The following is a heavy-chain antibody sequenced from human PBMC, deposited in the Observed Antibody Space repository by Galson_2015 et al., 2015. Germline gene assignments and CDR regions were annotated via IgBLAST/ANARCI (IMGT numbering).Heavy chain of an antibody. CDR3: ARDKGYSYGYNWFDP. CDR2: INAGNGNT. D-gene: IGHD5-18*01. CDR1: GYTFTSYA. J-gene: IGHJ5*01. V-gene: IGHV1-3*01. Sequence: SVKVSCKASGYTFTSYAMHWVRQAPGQRLEWMGWINAGNGNTKYSQKFQGRVTITRNTSASTAYMELSSLRSEDTAVYYCARDKGYSYGYNWFDPWGQGTTATVSS.